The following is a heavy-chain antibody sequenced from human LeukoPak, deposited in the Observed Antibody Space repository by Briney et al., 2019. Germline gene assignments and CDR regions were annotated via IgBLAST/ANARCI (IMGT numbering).Heavy chain of an antibody. Sequence: ASVKVSCKVSGYTLTELSMHWVRQAPGKGLEWMGGFDPEDGETIYAQKFQGRVTMTEDTSTDTAYMELSSLRSEDTAVYYCARGYCSGGSCYSPAGYWGQGTLVTVSS. CDR1: GYTLTELS. CDR2: FDPEDGET. J-gene: IGHJ4*02. D-gene: IGHD2-15*01. CDR3: ARGYCSGGSCYSPAGY. V-gene: IGHV1-24*01.